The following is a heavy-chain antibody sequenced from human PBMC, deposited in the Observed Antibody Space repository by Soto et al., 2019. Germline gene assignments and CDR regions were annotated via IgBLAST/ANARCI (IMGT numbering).Heavy chain of an antibody. CDR1: GFTFSTYG. Sequence: QVQLVESGGGVVQPGRSLRLSCAASGFTFSTYGMHWVRQAPGKGLEWVTFISDDGRRKYYADSVKGRFTISRDNSDNTLYVQLNSLRPEDTAVYYCAKDQRLTWSLDYWGQGTVATVSS. J-gene: IGHJ4*02. CDR2: ISDDGRRK. CDR3: AKDQRLTWSLDY. D-gene: IGHD2-8*02. V-gene: IGHV3-30*18.